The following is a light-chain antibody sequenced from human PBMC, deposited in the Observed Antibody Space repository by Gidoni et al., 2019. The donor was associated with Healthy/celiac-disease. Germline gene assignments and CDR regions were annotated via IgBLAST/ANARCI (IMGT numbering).Light chain of an antibody. V-gene: IGKV1-5*03. Sequence: DIQMTQSPSTLSASVGDRVTITCRASQSISSWLAWYQQKPGKAPKLLIYKASSLESGVPSRFSGSGSVTEFTHTISSLQPDDFATYYCQQYNSYPTFGQVTKVEIK. CDR3: QQYNSYPT. J-gene: IGKJ1*01. CDR1: QSISSW. CDR2: KAS.